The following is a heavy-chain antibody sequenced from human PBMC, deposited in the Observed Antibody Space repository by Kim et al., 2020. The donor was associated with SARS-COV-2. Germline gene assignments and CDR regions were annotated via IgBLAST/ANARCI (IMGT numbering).Heavy chain of an antibody. V-gene: IGHV4-39*01. D-gene: IGHD3-10*01. CDR1: GGSISSSSYY. J-gene: IGHJ4*02. Sequence: SETLSLTCTVSGGSISSSSYYWGWIRQPPGKGLEWIGCIYYSGSTYYNPSLKSRVTISVDTSKNQFSLKLSSVTAADTAVYYCARHPRTDYYGSGSYFDYWGQGTLVTVSS. CDR2: IYYSGST. CDR3: ARHPRTDYYGSGSYFDY.